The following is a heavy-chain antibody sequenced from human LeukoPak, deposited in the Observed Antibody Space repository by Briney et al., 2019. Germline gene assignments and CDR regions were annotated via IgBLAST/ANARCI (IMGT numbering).Heavy chain of an antibody. D-gene: IGHD6-13*01. CDR1: GNYW. V-gene: IGHV3-74*01. CDR3: ARGRIAAAGLFDY. J-gene: IGHJ4*02. Sequence: GGSLRLSCAASGNYWMHWVRQAPGKGLVWVSHINSDGSWTSYADSVKGRFTISRDNSKNTLYLQMNSLRAEDTAVYYCARGRIAAAGLFDYWGQGTLVTVSS. CDR2: INSDGSWT.